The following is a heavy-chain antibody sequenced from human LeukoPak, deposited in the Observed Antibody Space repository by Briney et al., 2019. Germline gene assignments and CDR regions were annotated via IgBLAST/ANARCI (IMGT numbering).Heavy chain of an antibody. J-gene: IGHJ4*02. V-gene: IGHV4-59*08. CDR1: GGSISSYY. D-gene: IGHD3-16*01. CDR2: IYYSGST. Sequence: SETLSLTCTVSGGSISSYYWSWIRQPPGKGLEWIGYIYYSGSTNYNPSLKSRVTISVDTSKNQFSLKLSSVTAADTAVYYCARHFGDDYLDYWGQGTLVTVSS. CDR3: ARHFGDDYLDY.